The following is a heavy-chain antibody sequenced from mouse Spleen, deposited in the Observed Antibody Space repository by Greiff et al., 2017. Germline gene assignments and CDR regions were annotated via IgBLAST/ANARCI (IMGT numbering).Heavy chain of an antibody. CDR2: INPNNGGT. V-gene: IGHV1-26*01. D-gene: IGHD3-2*01. Sequence: VQLQQSGPELVKPGASVKISCKASGYTFTDYYMNWVKQSHGKSLEWIGDINPNNGGTSYNQKFKGKATLTVDKSSSTAYMELRSLTSEDSAVYYCAIRQLGLGAWFAYWGQGTLVTVSA. CDR1: GYTFTDYY. CDR3: AIRQLGLGAWFAY. J-gene: IGHJ3*01.